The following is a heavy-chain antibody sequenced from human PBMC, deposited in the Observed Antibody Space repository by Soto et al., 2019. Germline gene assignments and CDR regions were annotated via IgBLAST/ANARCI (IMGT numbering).Heavy chain of an antibody. Sequence: GGSLRLSCAASGFTFSSYAMSWVRQAPGKGLEWVSAISGSGGSTYYADSVKGRFTISRDNSKNTLYLQMNSLRAEDTAVYYCAKDREDGSGSYYNGPPPSYYYYYYMDVWGKGTTVTVSS. CDR1: GFTFSSYA. V-gene: IGHV3-23*01. CDR3: AKDREDGSGSYYNGPPPSYYYYYYMDV. CDR2: ISGSGGST. D-gene: IGHD3-10*01. J-gene: IGHJ6*03.